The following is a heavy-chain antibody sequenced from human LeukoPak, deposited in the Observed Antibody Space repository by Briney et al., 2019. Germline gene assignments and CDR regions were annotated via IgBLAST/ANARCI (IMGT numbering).Heavy chain of an antibody. CDR1: GFTVSSNY. D-gene: IGHD3-22*01. V-gene: IGHV3-53*01. Sequence: GGSLRLSCAASGFTVSSNYMSWVRQAPGKGLEWVSVVYSGGYTHYPDSVMGRFTISRDNSRNTLYLQMNSLRVEDSAVYYYTRVAFLGGYSQAFDIWGQGTMVTVSS. J-gene: IGHJ3*02. CDR2: VYSGGYT. CDR3: TRVAFLGGYSQAFDI.